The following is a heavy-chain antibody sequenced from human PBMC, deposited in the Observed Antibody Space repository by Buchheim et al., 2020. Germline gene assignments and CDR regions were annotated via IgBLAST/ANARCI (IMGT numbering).Heavy chain of an antibody. CDR2: ISSSGSTI. CDR3: ASLSPGSSGWYGDYFDY. CDR1: GFTFSSYE. J-gene: IGHJ4*02. D-gene: IGHD6-19*01. Sequence: EVQLVESGGGLVQPGGSLRLSCAASGFTFSSYEMNWVRQAPGKGLEWVSYISSSGSTIYYADSVKGRFTISRENAKNSLYLQMNSLRAEDTAVYYCASLSPGSSGWYGDYFDYWGQGTL. V-gene: IGHV3-48*03.